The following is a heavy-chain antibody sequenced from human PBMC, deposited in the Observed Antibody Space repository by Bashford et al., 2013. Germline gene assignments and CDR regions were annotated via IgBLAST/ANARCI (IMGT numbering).Heavy chain of an antibody. CDR1: GFTFRSYE. CDR3: ARVNHGSGSYWTNYYYGMDV. J-gene: IGHJ6*02. V-gene: IGHV3-48*03. CDR2: ISGSGSST. Sequence: GGSLRLSCAASGFTFRSYEMNWVRQAPGKGLEWVSYISGSGSSTHYADSVKGRFTISRDNAKNSLYLQMNSLRAEDTAVYYCARVNHGSGSYWTNYYYGMDVWGQGTTVTVSS. D-gene: IGHD3-10*01.